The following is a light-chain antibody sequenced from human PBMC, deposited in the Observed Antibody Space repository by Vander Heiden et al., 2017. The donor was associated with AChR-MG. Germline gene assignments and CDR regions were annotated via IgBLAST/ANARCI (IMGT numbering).Light chain of an antibody. CDR3: QQRDYWPIT. V-gene: IGKV3-11*01. CDR2: DAS. Sequence: EIVLTQSPDTLSLSPGERATLSCRASQSIRTYLAWYQHKPGQAPRLLIYDASNRATGIPVRFSGSGSGTDFTLTISSLEPEDFAVYFCQQRDYWPITFGGGTKVEI. J-gene: IGKJ4*01. CDR1: QSIRTY.